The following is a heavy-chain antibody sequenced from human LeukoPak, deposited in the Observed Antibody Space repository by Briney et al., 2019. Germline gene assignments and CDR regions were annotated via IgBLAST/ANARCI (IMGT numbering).Heavy chain of an antibody. CDR2: ISGSGGST. D-gene: IGHD3-10*01. J-gene: IGHJ6*03. Sequence: PGGSLRLSCAASGFTFSSYAMSWVRQAPGKGLEWVSAISGSGGSTYYADSVKGRFTISRDNSKNTLYLQMNSLRAEDTAVYYCAKRYYGSGNYYMDVWGKGTTVTISS. CDR3: AKRYYGSGNYYMDV. CDR1: GFTFSSYA. V-gene: IGHV3-23*01.